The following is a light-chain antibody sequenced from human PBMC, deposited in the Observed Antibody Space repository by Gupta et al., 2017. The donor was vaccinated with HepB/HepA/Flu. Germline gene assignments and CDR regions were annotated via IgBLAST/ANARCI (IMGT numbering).Light chain of an antibody. CDR1: QSVTSNY. Sequence: EIVLTQSPGTLSLSPGETATLSCRASQSVTSNYLAWYQHKGGQAPRLLIYGASTRATGIPDRFSGSGSGTDFTLTISRLEPEDFAAYYCQQYCTIPNTFGHGTKVDIE. V-gene: IGKV3-20*01. CDR2: GAS. CDR3: QQYCTIPNT. J-gene: IGKJ3*01.